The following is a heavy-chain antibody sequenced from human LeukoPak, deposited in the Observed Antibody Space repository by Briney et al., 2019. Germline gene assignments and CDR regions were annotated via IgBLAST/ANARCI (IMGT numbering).Heavy chain of an antibody. V-gene: IGHV3-30-3*01. CDR3: AREGIQLWFGGVGDWFDP. CDR1: GFTFSSYA. CDR2: ISYDGSNK. D-gene: IGHD5-18*01. J-gene: IGHJ5*02. Sequence: GGSLRLSCAASGFTFSSYAMHWVRQAPGKGLEWVAIISYDGSNKYYADSVKGRFTISRDNSKNTPYLQMNSKRAEDTAVYYCAREGIQLWFGGVGDWFDPWGHGTLVTVSS.